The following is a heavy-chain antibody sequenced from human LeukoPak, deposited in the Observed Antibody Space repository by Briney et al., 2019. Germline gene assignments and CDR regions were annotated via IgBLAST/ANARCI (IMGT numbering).Heavy chain of an antibody. CDR2: INTNTGNP. Sequence: ASVKASCKASGYIFTSYAMSWVRQAPGQGLEWMGWINTNTGNPTYAQGFTGRFVFSLDTSVSTAYLQINILKAEDTAVFYCARDMRNLRFLEWLPLPPNFDYWGQGSLVTVSS. CDR1: GYIFTSYA. V-gene: IGHV7-4-1*02. J-gene: IGHJ4*02. D-gene: IGHD3-3*01. CDR3: ARDMRNLRFLEWLPLPPNFDY.